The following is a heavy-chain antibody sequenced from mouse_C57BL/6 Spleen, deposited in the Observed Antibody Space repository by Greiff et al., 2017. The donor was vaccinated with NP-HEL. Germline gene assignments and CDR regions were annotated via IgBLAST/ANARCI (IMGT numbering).Heavy chain of an antibody. J-gene: IGHJ4*01. Sequence: EVQLVESGGGLVKPGGSLKLSCAASGFTFSSYTMSWVRQTPEKRLEWVATISGGGGNTYYPDSVKGRFTISRDNAKNTLYLQMSSLRSEDTALYYCARRLPTYYAMAYWGQGTSVTVSS. CDR2: ISGGGGNT. CDR1: GFTFSSYT. D-gene: IGHD5-5*01. V-gene: IGHV5-9*01. CDR3: ARRLPTYYAMAY.